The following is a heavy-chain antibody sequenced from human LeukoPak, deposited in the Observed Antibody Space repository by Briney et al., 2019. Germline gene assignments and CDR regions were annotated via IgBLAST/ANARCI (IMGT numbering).Heavy chain of an antibody. J-gene: IGHJ4*02. D-gene: IGHD3-10*01. CDR2: ISAYNGNT. V-gene: IGHV1-18*01. CDR3: ARDSYDTTLKIDY. CDR1: GYTFTNYG. Sequence: ASVEVSCKASGYTFTNYGISWVRQAPGQGLEWMGWISAYNGNTNYAQKFQGRVTMTTDTSTTTAYMDLRSLRSDDTAVYYCARDSYDTTLKIDYWGQGTLVTVSS.